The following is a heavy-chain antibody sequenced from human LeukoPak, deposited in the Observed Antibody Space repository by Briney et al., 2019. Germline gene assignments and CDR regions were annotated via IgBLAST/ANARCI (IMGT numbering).Heavy chain of an antibody. V-gene: IGHV3-48*01. J-gene: IGHJ3*02. CDR3: ARDATKLLWFGELSEDAFDI. D-gene: IGHD3-10*01. Sequence: GGSLRLSCAVSGFTFSDYGMNWVRQAPGKGLEWVSYISSSSSTIYYADSVKGRFTISRDNAKNSLYLQMNSLRAEDTAVYYCARDATKLLWFGELSEDAFDIWGQGTMVTVSS. CDR1: GFTFSDYG. CDR2: ISSSSSTI.